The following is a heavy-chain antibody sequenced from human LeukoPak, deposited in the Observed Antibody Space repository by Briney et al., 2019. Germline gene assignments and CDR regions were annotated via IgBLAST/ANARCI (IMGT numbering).Heavy chain of an antibody. J-gene: IGHJ4*02. CDR3: ARDTGYYDRSGILDC. V-gene: IGHV4-59*01. Sequence: SETLSLTCTVSGGSISNYYWSWIRQPPGKGLEWIGDVYYTGSTNYNPSLKSRVTISIHTSKNQFSLRLISVTAADTAIYYCARDTGYYDRSGILDCWGQGTLVTVSS. D-gene: IGHD3-22*01. CDR1: GGSISNYY. CDR2: VYYTGST.